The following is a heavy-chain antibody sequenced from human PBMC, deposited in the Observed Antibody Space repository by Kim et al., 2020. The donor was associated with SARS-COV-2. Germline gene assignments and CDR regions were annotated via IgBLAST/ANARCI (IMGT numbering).Heavy chain of an antibody. CDR1: GYTFTSYA. D-gene: IGHD3-3*01. Sequence: ASVKVSCKASGYTFTSYAMNWVRQAPGQGLEWMGWINTNTGNPTYAQGFTGRFVFSLDTSVSTAYLQISSLKAEDTAVYYCARVSKYYDFWSGSTDNYFDYWGQGTLVTVSS. V-gene: IGHV7-4-1*02. J-gene: IGHJ4*02. CDR2: INTNTGNP. CDR3: ARVSKYYDFWSGSTDNYFDY.